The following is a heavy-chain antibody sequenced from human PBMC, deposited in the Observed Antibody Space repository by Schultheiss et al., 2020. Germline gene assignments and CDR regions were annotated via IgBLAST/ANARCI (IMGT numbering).Heavy chain of an antibody. Sequence: SETLSLTCTVSGGSISSYYWSWIRQPPGKGLEWIGSIYYSGSTYYNPSLKSRVTISVDTSKNQFSLKLSSVTAADTAVYYCAAGAMDPYYYYGMDVWGQGTTVTVSS. CDR3: AAGAMDPYYYYGMDV. J-gene: IGHJ6*02. CDR1: GGSISSYY. D-gene: IGHD6-25*01. CDR2: IYYSGST. V-gene: IGHV4-59*05.